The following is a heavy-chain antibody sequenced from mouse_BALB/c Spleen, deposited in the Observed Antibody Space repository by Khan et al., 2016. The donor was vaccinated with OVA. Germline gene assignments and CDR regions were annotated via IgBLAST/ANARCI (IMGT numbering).Heavy chain of an antibody. CDR1: GYSITSGYG. CDR3: EKTARIKY. CDR2: ISYSGST. J-gene: IGHJ2*01. V-gene: IGHV3-1*02. D-gene: IGHD1-2*01. Sequence: EVELVESGPGLVKPSQSLTLSCTASGYSITSGYGWYWIRKLPGNKLELVGFISYSGSTNYNPTLKSRITITRDTSKNQFYLQLNSLTTEDTATLYWEKTARIKYWGQGTTRT.